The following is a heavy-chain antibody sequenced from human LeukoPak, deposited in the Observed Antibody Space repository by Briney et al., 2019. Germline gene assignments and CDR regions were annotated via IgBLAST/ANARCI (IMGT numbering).Heavy chain of an antibody. D-gene: IGHD6-13*01. CDR2: IYYSGST. Sequence: SETLSLTCTVSGGSITSYYWSWIRQPPGKGLEWIGYIYYSGSTNYNPSLKSRVTISLDTSKNQFSLKLSSVTAADTAVYYCARGGGISHYYYYMDVWGKGTTVTISS. V-gene: IGHV4-59*01. CDR3: ARGGGISHYYYYMDV. CDR1: GGSITSYY. J-gene: IGHJ6*03.